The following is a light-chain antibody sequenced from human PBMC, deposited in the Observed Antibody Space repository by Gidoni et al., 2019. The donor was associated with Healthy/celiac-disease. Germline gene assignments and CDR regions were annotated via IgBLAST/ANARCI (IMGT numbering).Light chain of an antibody. V-gene: IGLV2-14*01. CDR2: AVR. Sequence: QSALTQPASVSGSPGQSITISCTVTSSDVGGYNHVSCYQQHPGKAPKLMIYAVRNRPSGVSIRFSGSKSDNTASLTLSGLQAEDEADSYCFSYTSSRGGSWVFGGGTKLTVL. CDR1: SSDVGGYNH. J-gene: IGLJ3*02. CDR3: FSYTSSRGGSWV.